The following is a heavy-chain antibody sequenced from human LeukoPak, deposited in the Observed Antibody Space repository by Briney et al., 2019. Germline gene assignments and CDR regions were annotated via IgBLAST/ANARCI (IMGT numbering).Heavy chain of an antibody. D-gene: IGHD2-2*01. CDR1: GGSISSYY. V-gene: IGHV4-59*01. Sequence: SETLSLTCNVSGGSISSYYWSWIRQPPGKGLEWIGYIYYSGSTNYNPSLKSRVTISVDTSKNQFSLKLSSVTAADTAVYYCARGGDCSSTSCYRGAFDPWGQGTLVTVSS. CDR2: IYYSGST. J-gene: IGHJ5*02. CDR3: ARGGDCSSTSCYRGAFDP.